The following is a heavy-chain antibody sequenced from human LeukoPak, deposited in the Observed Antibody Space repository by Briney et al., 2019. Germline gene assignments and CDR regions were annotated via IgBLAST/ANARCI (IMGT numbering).Heavy chain of an antibody. J-gene: IGHJ4*02. Sequence: GGSLRLSCATSGFILSSYWMTWVRQAPGQGLEWVANINLDGSVQWYADSVKGRFTISRDNAKNSVYLQMNSLRAEDTAVYYCAREGGVADYWGQGTLVIVSS. V-gene: IGHV3-7*01. CDR3: AREGGVADY. CDR2: INLDGSVQ. D-gene: IGHD3-16*01. CDR1: GFILSSYW.